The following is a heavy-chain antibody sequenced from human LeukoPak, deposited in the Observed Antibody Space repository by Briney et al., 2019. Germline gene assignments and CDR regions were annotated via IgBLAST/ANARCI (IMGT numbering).Heavy chain of an antibody. Sequence: PSETLSLTCAVYGGSFSRYYWSWIRQSPGKGLEWIAEIDHRGDTNYNPSVESRVTISVDTSKSQFSLKVRSLSAADTAVYYCARGATISETGYFDFWGQGILVTVSS. CDR3: ARGATISETGYFDF. V-gene: IGHV4-34*01. J-gene: IGHJ4*03. CDR2: IDHRGDT. D-gene: IGHD5-24*01. CDR1: GGSFSRYY.